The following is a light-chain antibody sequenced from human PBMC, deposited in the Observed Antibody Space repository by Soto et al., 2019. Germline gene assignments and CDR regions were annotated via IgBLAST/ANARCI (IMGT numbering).Light chain of an antibody. Sequence: EILLTQSPATLSVSPGESGTLSCRASQSVSNNLAWYQHKPGQAPRLLIQGASTRATGIPGRFAGSGSGTEFTLTISSLQSEDFAVYYCQQYIQWPLTFGGGTKVEIK. CDR3: QQYIQWPLT. V-gene: IGKV3D-15*01. CDR2: GAS. J-gene: IGKJ4*01. CDR1: QSVSNN.